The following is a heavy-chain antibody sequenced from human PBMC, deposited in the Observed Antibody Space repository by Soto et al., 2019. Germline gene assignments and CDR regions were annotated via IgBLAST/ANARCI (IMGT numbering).Heavy chain of an antibody. D-gene: IGHD3-16*02. CDR1: GDSISINSAS. CDR2: TYYRSKWYN. V-gene: IGHV6-1*01. Sequence: SNTLAHTIAISGDSISINSASWKWIRQSPSRGLEWLGRTYYRSKWYNDYAVSVKSRITINPDTSKNQFSLQLNSVTPEDTAVYYCATFYPSDVWGQGTTVTVSS. CDR3: ATFYPSDV. J-gene: IGHJ6*02.